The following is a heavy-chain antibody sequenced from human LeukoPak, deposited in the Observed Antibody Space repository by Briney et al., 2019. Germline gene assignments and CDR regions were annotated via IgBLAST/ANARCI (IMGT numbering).Heavy chain of an antibody. CDR1: GFTFSSNW. D-gene: IGHD4-11*01. CDR3: ARVTTAYYYYYYMDV. V-gene: IGHV3-7*01. Sequence: PGGSLRLSCAVYGFTFSSNWMSWVRQAPGKGLEWVANIKQDGSEEYYVDSKKGRFTISRDNAKNSLYLQMNSLRAEDTAVYYCARVTTAYYYYYYMDVWGKGTTVTVSS. CDR2: IKQDGSEE. J-gene: IGHJ6*03.